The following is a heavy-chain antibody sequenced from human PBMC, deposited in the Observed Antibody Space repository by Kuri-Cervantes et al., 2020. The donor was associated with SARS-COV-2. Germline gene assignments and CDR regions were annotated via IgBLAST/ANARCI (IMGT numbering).Heavy chain of an antibody. CDR2: INPNSVGT. V-gene: IGHV1-2*02. CDR3: AREGDTAMVRYYYYMDV. CDR1: GYTFTGYY. D-gene: IGHD5-18*01. Sequence: ASVKVSCKASGYTFTGYYMYWVRQAPGQGLEWMGWINPNSVGTNYAQTFQGRVTITRDTSISAAYMELTRLRTDDTAVYYCAREGDTAMVRYYYYMDVWGKGTTVTVSS. J-gene: IGHJ6*03.